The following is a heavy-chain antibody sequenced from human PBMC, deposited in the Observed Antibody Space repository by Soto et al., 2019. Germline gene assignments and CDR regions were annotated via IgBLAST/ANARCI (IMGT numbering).Heavy chain of an antibody. CDR3: ARASPVYDFWSGPMDV. Sequence: GGSLSLSCAASGFTVSSNYMSWVRQAPGKGLEWVSVIYSGGSTYYADSVKGRSTISRDNSKNTLYLQMNSLRAEDTAVYYCARASPVYDFWSGPMDVWGKGTTVTVSS. CDR1: GFTVSSNY. D-gene: IGHD3-3*01. CDR2: IYSGGST. J-gene: IGHJ6*04. V-gene: IGHV3-66*01.